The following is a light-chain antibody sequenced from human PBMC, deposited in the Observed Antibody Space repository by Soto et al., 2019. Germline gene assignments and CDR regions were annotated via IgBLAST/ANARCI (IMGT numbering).Light chain of an antibody. CDR2: DAS. Sequence: MQLTQSPSTLSGSVGDRVTITCRASQGLDNRLAWYQQKPWKAPKLLIYDASTLESGGSSRFSGTGSETECTLTITDLQADDLATYFCHQYKTYSTFGQRTKV. CDR3: HQYKTYST. J-gene: IGKJ1*01. V-gene: IGKV1-5*01. CDR1: QGLDNR.